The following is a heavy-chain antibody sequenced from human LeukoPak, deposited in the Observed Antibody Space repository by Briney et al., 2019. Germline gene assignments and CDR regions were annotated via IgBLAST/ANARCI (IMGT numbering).Heavy chain of an antibody. V-gene: IGHV3-9*01. J-gene: IGHJ5*02. CDR1: GFTFDDYA. Sequence: GGSLRLSCAASGFTFDDYAMHWVRQAPGKGLEWVAGICWNSGSIGYADSVKGRFTISRDNAKNSLYLQMNSLRAEDTALYYCAKAADSSGYGGNWFDPWGQGTLVTVSS. CDR2: ICWNSGSI. D-gene: IGHD3-22*01. CDR3: AKAADSSGYGGNWFDP.